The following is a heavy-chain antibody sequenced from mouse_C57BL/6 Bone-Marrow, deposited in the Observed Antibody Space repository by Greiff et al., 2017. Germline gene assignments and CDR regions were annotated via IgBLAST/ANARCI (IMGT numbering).Heavy chain of an antibody. CDR3: ARWEVVEGFAY. V-gene: IGHV1-42*01. D-gene: IGHD1-1*01. Sequence: EVQLQQSGPELVKPGASVKISCKASGYSFTGYYMNWVKQSPEKSLEWIGEINPSTGGTTSNQKFKAKATLTVDKSSSTAYMQLKSLTSEDSAVYYCARWEVVEGFAYWGQGTLVTVSA. CDR2: INPSTGGT. J-gene: IGHJ3*01. CDR1: GYSFTGYY.